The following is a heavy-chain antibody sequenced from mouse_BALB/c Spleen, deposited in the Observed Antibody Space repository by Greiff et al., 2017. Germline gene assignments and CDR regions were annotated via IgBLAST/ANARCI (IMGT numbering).Heavy chain of an antibody. CDR2: ISHGGGST. D-gene: IGHD1-1*01. CDR1: GFTFSSYT. J-gene: IGHJ2*01. Sequence: DVKLVQSGGGLVQPGGSLKLSCAASGFTFSSYTMSWVRQTPEKRLEWVAYISHGGGSTYYPDTVKGRFTISRDNAKNTLYMQMSSLKSEDTAMYDCARFTTGNYFDYWGQGTTLTVSS. CDR3: ARFTTGNYFDY. V-gene: IGHV5-12-2*01.